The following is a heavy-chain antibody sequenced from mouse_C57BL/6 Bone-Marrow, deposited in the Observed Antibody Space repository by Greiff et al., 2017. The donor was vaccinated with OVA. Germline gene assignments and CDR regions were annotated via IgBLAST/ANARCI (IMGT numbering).Heavy chain of an antibody. CDR1: GFTFSDYY. CDR3: ARRPITTVDAMDY. Sequence: EVQLVESGGGLVQPGGSLKLSCAASGFTFSDYYMYWVRQTPEKRLEWVAYISNGGGSIYYPDTVKGRFTISRDNAKNTLYLQMRRLKSEDTAMYDRARRPITTVDAMDYWGQGTSVTVSS. CDR2: ISNGGGSI. V-gene: IGHV5-12*01. J-gene: IGHJ4*01. D-gene: IGHD1-1*01.